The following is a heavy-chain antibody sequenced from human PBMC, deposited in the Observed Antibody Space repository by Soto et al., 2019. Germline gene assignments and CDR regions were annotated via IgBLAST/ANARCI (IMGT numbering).Heavy chain of an antibody. CDR3: ARAGGSSWYSAFDI. D-gene: IGHD6-13*01. V-gene: IGHV4-59*01. CDR1: GGSISSYY. Sequence: SETLSLTCTVSGGSISSYYWSWIRQPPGKGLEWIGYIYYSGSTNYNPSLKSRVTISVDTSKNQFSLKLSSETAADTAVYYCARAGGSSWYSAFDIWGQGTMVTVSS. J-gene: IGHJ3*02. CDR2: IYYSGST.